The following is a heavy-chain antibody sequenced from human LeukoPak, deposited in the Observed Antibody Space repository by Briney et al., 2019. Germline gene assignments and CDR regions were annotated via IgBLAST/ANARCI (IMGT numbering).Heavy chain of an antibody. V-gene: IGHV1-8*02. CDR2: INPNSGNT. J-gene: IGHJ5*02. CDR3: ARGTVPYCSGGSCYVSNYGNWFDP. D-gene: IGHD2-15*01. Sequence: GALVKVSCKASGYTFTGYYMHWVRQAPGQGLEWMGWINPNSGNTGYAQKFQGRVTMTRNTSISTAYMELSSLRSEDTAVYYCARGTVPYCSGGSCYVSNYGNWFDPWGQGTLVTVSS. CDR1: GYTFTGYY.